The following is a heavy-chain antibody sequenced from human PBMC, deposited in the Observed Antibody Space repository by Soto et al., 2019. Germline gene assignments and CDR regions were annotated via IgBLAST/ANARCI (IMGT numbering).Heavy chain of an antibody. V-gene: IGHV1-18*04. Sequence: QVQLVQSGAEVKKPGASVKVSCKASGYTFTSYGISWVRQAPGQGLEWMGWISAYNGNTNYAQKLQGRVTMTTDTSTSTAYMELRSLGTDHTAVYYCSRGLYGSGRRSGFVGPCYYGLDLRGQGTTVTGSS. CDR3: SRGLYGSGRRSGFVGPCYYGLDL. CDR2: ISAYNGNT. CDR1: GYTFTSYG. D-gene: IGHD3-10*01. J-gene: IGHJ6*02.